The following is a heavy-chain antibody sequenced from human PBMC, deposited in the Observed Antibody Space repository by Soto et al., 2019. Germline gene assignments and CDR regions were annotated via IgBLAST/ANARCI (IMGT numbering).Heavy chain of an antibody. Sequence: EVQLVESGGGLVQPGGSLRLSCAASGFTFSSYWMSWVRQAPGKGLEWVANIKQDGSEKYYVDSVKGRFTISRDNAKNSRYLQMNSLRAEDTAVYYCARDGRSYCSSTSCYRWFDPWGQGTLVTVSS. D-gene: IGHD2-2*01. CDR2: IKQDGSEK. V-gene: IGHV3-7*01. CDR3: ARDGRSYCSSTSCYRWFDP. CDR1: GFTFSSYW. J-gene: IGHJ5*02.